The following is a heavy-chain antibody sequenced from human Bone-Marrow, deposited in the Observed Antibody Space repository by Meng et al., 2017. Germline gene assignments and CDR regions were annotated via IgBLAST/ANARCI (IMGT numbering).Heavy chain of an antibody. Sequence: SVKVSCKASGCTFSSYPISWVRQAPGQGLEWMGGIIPIFGTANYAQKFQGRVTLTADKSKSTAYMELSSLRSEGTAVYYCARGNGYNFSGLSYWGQGTLVTVSS. J-gene: IGHJ4*02. V-gene: IGHV1-69*06. CDR3: ARGNGYNFSGLSY. D-gene: IGHD5-24*01. CDR1: GCTFSSYP. CDR2: IIPIFGTA.